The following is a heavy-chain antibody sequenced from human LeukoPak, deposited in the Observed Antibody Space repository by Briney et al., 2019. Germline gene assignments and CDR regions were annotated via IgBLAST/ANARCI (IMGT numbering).Heavy chain of an antibody. D-gene: IGHD5-12*01. V-gene: IGHV4-34*01. Sequence: SETLSLTCAVYGGSFSGYYWSWIRQPPGKGLEWIGEINHSGSTNYNPSLKSRVTISVDTSKNQFSLKLSSVTAADTAVYYCARGRPRGYAGTVDFDYWGQGTLVTVSS. CDR2: INHSGST. J-gene: IGHJ4*02. CDR3: ARGRPRGYAGTVDFDY. CDR1: GGSFSGYY.